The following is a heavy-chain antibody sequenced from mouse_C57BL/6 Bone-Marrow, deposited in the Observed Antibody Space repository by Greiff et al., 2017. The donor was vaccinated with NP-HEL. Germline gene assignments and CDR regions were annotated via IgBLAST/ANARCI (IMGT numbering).Heavy chain of an antibody. V-gene: IGHV5-17*01. CDR3: ARGEIYAMDY. CDR2: ISSGSSTI. J-gene: IGHJ4*01. CDR1: GFTFSDYG. Sequence: EVMLVESGGGLVKPGGSLKLSCAASGFTFSDYGMHWVRQAPEKGLEWVAYISSGSSTIYYADTVKGRFTISRDNAKNTRFLQMTSLRSEDTAMYYCARGEIYAMDYWGQGTSVTVSS.